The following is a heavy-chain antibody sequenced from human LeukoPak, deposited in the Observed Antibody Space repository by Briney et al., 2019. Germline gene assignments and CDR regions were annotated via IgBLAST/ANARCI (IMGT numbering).Heavy chain of an antibody. D-gene: IGHD3-9*01. CDR2: ISYDGSNK. Sequence: PGGSLRLSCAASGFTFSSYGMHWVRQAPGKGLEWVAVISYDGSNKYYADSVKGRFTISRDNSKNTLYLQMNSLRAEDTAVYYCAKALDRIRYFDWAPFDYWGQGTLVTVSS. J-gene: IGHJ4*02. CDR3: AKALDRIRYFDWAPFDY. CDR1: GFTFSSYG. V-gene: IGHV3-30*18.